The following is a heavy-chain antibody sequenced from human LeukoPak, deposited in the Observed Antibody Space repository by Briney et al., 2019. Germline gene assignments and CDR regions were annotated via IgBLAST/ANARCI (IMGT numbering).Heavy chain of an antibody. D-gene: IGHD3-10*01. CDR3: ARARIYGSGSYGY. J-gene: IGHJ4*02. CDR1: GGSFSGYY. CDR2: INHSGST. V-gene: IGHV4-34*01. Sequence: PETLSLTCAVYGGSFSGYYWSWIRQPPGKGLEWIGEINHSGSTNYNPSLKSRVTISVDTSKNQFSLKLSSVTAADTAVYYCARARIYGSGSYGYWGQGTLVTVSS.